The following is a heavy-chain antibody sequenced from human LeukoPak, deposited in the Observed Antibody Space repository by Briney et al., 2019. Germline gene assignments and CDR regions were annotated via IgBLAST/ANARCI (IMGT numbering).Heavy chain of an antibody. CDR1: XYTFTSXD. D-gene: IGHD2-15*01. CDR3: ARATGVAASSNWFDP. CDR2: LYPNSLNT. Sequence: GASVXXXXXXXXYTFTSXDXXWVRXXXGQXXXXMXWLYPNSLNTGYAQTFQGRVTMTTNTSISTAYMELSSLISEDTAVYYCARATGVAASSNWFDPWGQGTLVTVSS. J-gene: IGHJ5*02. V-gene: IGHV1-8*01.